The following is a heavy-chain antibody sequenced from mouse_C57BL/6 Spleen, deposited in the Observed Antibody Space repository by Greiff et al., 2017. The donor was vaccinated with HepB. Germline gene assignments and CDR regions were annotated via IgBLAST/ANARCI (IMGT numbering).Heavy chain of an antibody. J-gene: IGHJ4*01. D-gene: IGHD1-1*01. Sequence: EVQLVESGGDLVKPGGSLKLSCAASGFTFSSYGMSWVRQTPDKRLEWVATISSGGSYTYYPDSVKGRFTISRDNAKNTLYLQMSSLKSEDTAMYYCARLITTVVASYYYAMDYWGQGTSVTVSS. CDR3: ARLITTVVASYYYAMDY. V-gene: IGHV5-6*01. CDR1: GFTFSSYG. CDR2: ISSGGSYT.